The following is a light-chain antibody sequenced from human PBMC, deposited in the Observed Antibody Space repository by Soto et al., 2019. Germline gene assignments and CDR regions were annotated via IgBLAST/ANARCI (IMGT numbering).Light chain of an antibody. V-gene: IGKV3-11*01. CDR1: QSVSSY. Sequence: PGERATLSCRASQSVSSYLAWYQQKPGQAPRLLIYDTSNRATDIPARFSGSGSGTDFTLTISSLEPEDFAVYYCQQRTTFGQGTRLEIK. CDR2: DTS. CDR3: QQRTT. J-gene: IGKJ5*01.